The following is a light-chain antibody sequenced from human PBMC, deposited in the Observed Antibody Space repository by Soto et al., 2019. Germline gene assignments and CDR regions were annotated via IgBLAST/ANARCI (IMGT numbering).Light chain of an antibody. CDR1: QTISSW. V-gene: IGKV1-5*03. J-gene: IGKJ1*01. Sequence: DIQMTQSPSTLSASVGERVTLTCRASQTISSWLAWYQQKPGKAPKLLIYKASTLKSGVPSRFSGSGSGTEFTLTISSLQPDEFATYYCQHYNSYSEAFGQGNKVDIK. CDR3: QHYNSYSEA. CDR2: KAS.